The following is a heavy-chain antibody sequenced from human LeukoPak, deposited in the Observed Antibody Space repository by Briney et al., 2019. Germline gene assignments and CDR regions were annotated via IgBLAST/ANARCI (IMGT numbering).Heavy chain of an antibody. D-gene: IGHD1-26*01. V-gene: IGHV3-30-3*01. J-gene: IGHJ4*02. CDR1: GFTFSSYA. CDR3: AKEGSGSYLY. CDR2: ISYDGSNK. Sequence: GGSLRLSCAASGFTFSSYAMHRVRQAPGKGLEWVAVISYDGSNKYYADSVKGRFTISRDNSKNTLYLQMNSLRAEDTAVYYCAKEGSGSYLYWGQGTLVTVSS.